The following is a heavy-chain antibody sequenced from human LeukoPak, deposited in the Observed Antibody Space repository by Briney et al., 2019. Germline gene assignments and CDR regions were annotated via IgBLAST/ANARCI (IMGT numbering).Heavy chain of an antibody. CDR3: ARRSRDGYSYFDY. CDR1: GFTFDDYA. Sequence: GGSLRLSCAASGFTFDDYAMSWVRQAPGKGLEWVSGINWNAGSTGYADSVKGRFTISRDNSKDTLFLQMNSLRSEDTAVYYCARRSRDGYSYFDYWGQGTLVTVSS. J-gene: IGHJ4*02. V-gene: IGHV3-20*04. D-gene: IGHD5-24*01. CDR2: INWNAGST.